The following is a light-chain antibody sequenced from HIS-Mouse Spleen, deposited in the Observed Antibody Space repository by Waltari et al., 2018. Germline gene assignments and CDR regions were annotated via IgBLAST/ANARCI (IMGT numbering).Light chain of an antibody. CDR3: QQYYSTPYT. V-gene: IGKV4-1*01. Sequence: DIVMTQSPDPLAVSLGERATINCKSSQSVLYSSNNKNYLALYQLKPGQPPKLLIYWASNWGSGVPHRFSGIESGTDFTFTISSLQAGDVAVFYCQQYYSTPYTFGQGTKLEIK. CDR1: QSVLYSSNNKNY. J-gene: IGKJ2*01. CDR2: WAS.